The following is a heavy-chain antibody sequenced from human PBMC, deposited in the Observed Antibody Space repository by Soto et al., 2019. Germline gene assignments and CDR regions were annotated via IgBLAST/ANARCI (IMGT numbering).Heavy chain of an antibody. CDR2: FDPEGGET. CDR1: GYTLTELS. D-gene: IGHD3-16*01. CDR3: ATASFIMITFGGARQDAFDI. V-gene: IGHV1-24*01. J-gene: IGHJ3*02. Sequence: ASVKVSCKVSGYTLTELSMHWVRQAPGKGLEWMGGFDPEGGETIYAQKFQGRVTMTEDTSTDTAYMELSSLRSEDTAVYYCATASFIMITFGGARQDAFDIWGQGTMVTVSS.